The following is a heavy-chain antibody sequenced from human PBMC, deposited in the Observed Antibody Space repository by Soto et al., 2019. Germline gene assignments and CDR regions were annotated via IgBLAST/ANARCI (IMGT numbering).Heavy chain of an antibody. CDR3: ARDQANYYDSSGPRPYFDY. D-gene: IGHD3-22*01. J-gene: IGHJ4*02. CDR1: GGSISSHY. CDR2: IYTSGST. V-gene: IGHV4-4*07. Sequence: SETLSLTCTVSGGSISSHYWSWIRQPAGKGLEWIGRIYTSGSTNYNPSLKSRVTMSVDTSKNQFSLKLSSVTAADTAVYYCARDQANYYDSSGPRPYFDYWGQGTLVTVSS.